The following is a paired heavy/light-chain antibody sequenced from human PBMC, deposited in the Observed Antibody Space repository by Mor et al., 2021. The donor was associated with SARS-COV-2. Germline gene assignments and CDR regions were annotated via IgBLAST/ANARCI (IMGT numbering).Heavy chain of an antibody. D-gene: IGHD3-3*01. CDR3: VRPREWGGGYYFDS. Sequence: DVQLVQSGAEVKKPGDSLKISCKGSGYTFSNYWIGWVRQMPGKGLEWMGIVHPGDSDIRYRPSFQGQVTISVDKSISTAYLQWSSLKASDTAMYYCVRPREWGGGYYFDSWGQGTLVTVSS. J-gene: IGHJ4*02. V-gene: IGHV5-51*03. CDR1: GYTFSNYW. CDR2: VHPGDSDI.
Light chain of an antibody. J-gene: IGLJ2*01. Sequence: SYELTQPPSVSVSPGQTARIACSGEALPKQYTYWYQQKPGQAPVLIIYKDNERPSGTPERFSGSTSGTTVTLTISGVQAEDEADYYCQSADSGASVTFGGRSIIFGGGTKLTVL. CDR2: KDN. CDR3: QSADSGASVTFGGRSII. CDR1: ALPKQY. V-gene: IGLV3-25*03.